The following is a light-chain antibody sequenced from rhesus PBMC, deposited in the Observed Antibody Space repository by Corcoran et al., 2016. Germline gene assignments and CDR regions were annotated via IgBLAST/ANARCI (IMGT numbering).Light chain of an antibody. CDR3: LQNNSYPLT. CDR1: QGISSY. Sequence: DIQMTQSPSSLSASVGDTVTITCRASQGISSYLNWFQQKPGKAPKLLIYDASSLESGVPSRFSGNGSGTDFTLTISSLQPEDFAAYYCLQNNSYPLTFGGGTKVEIK. CDR2: DAS. J-gene: IGKJ4*01. V-gene: IGKV1-28*02.